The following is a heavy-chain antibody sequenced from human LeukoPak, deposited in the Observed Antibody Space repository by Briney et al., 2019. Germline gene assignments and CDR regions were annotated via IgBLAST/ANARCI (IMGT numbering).Heavy chain of an antibody. CDR1: GFTFSTYS. D-gene: IGHD1-26*01. Sequence: GGSLRLSCAASGFTFSTYSMNWVRQAPGKGLEWVSSISYSSSYIYYADSVKGRFTVSRDNAKKSLYLQMYSLRADDTAVYYCASTPSVGDYYPWYFDLWGRGTLVTVSS. CDR2: ISYSSSYI. CDR3: ASTPSVGDYYPWYFDL. J-gene: IGHJ2*01. V-gene: IGHV3-21*01.